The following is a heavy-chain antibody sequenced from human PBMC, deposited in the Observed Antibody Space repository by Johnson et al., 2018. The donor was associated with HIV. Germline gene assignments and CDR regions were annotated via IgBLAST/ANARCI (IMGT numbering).Heavy chain of an antibody. Sequence: QVQLLESGGGVVQPERSLRLSCAASGFTFSSYALHWVRQAPGKGLEWVAVISYDGTNKYYADSVKGRFTISRDNSKKTLYLQMSSLRVEDTALYYCVKVGLVGGRGGVGALDILGPGTMVTGSS. CDR1: GFTFSSYA. D-gene: IGHD3-16*01. J-gene: IGHJ3*02. V-gene: IGHV3-30-3*02. CDR2: ISYDGTNK. CDR3: VKVGLVGGRGGVGALDI.